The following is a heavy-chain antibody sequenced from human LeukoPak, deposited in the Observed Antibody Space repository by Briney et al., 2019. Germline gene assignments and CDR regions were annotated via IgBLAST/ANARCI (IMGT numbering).Heavy chain of an antibody. V-gene: IGHV1-2*02. J-gene: IGHJ3*02. CDR2: INPNSGGT. CDR1: GYTFTGYY. CDR3: ARVPLSLDAFDI. D-gene: IGHD3-10*01. Sequence: ASVKVSCKASGYTFTGYYMHWVRQAPGQGLEWMGWINPNSGGTNYAQKFQGRVTMTRDTSISTAYMELSRLRSDDTAVYYCARVPLSLDAFDIWGQGTMVTVSS.